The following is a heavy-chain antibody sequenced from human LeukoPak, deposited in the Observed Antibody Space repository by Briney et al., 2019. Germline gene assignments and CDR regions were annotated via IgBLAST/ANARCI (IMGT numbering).Heavy chain of an antibody. CDR2: INHSGSA. V-gene: IGHV4-34*01. J-gene: IGHJ6*02. CDR1: GGSFSGYY. CDR3: ARGLVRGVVNYYYYYGMDV. D-gene: IGHD3-10*01. Sequence: SETLSLTCAVYGGSFSGYYWSWIRQPPGKGLEWIGEINHSGSANYNPSPKSRVTISVDTSKNQFSLKLSSVSAADTAVYYCARGLVRGVVNYYYYYGMDVWGQGTTVTVSS.